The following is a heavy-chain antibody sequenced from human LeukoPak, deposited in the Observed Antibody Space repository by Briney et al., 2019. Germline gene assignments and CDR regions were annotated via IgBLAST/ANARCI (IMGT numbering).Heavy chain of an antibody. CDR2: IIPIFGTA. CDR1: GGTFSSYA. Sequence: SVKVSCKASGGTFSSYAISWVRQAPGQGLEWMGGIIPIFGTANYAQKFQGRVTITADESTSTAYMELSSLRSEDTAVYYCARAPTMVSGGFDYWGQGTLVTVSS. V-gene: IGHV1-69*01. D-gene: IGHD3-10*01. CDR3: ARAPTMVSGGFDY. J-gene: IGHJ4*02.